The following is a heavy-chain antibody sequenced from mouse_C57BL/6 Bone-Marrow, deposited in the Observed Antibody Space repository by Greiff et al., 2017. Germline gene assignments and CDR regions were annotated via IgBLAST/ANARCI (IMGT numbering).Heavy chain of an antibody. CDR1: GYTFTDHT. J-gene: IGHJ4*01. CDR2: IYPRGGST. D-gene: IGHD1-1*01. Sequence: VQLQEPDAELVKPGASVKISCKASGYTFTDHTIHWMKQRPEQGLEWIGYIYPRGGSTKYNEKFKGKATLTADKSSSTAYMQLNSLTSEDSAVYFCASYYGSSYDYAMDYWGQGTSVTVSS. V-gene: IGHV1-78*01. CDR3: ASYYGSSYDYAMDY.